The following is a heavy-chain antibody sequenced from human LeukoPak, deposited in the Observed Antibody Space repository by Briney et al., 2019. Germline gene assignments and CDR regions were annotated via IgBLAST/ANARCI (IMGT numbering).Heavy chain of an antibody. CDR1: GGSFSGYY. D-gene: IGHD3-22*01. CDR3: ARGRAMIVVVINNWFDP. J-gene: IGHJ5*02. CDR2: INHSGST. Sequence: SETLSLTCAVYGGSFSGYYWSWIRQPPGKGLEWIGEINHSGSTNYNPSLKSRVTISVDTSKNQFSLKLSSVTAADTAVYYCARGRAMIVVVINNWFDPWGQGTLVTVSS. V-gene: IGHV4-34*01.